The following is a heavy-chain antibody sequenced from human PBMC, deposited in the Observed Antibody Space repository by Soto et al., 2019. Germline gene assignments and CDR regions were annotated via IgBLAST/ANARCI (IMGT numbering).Heavy chain of an antibody. Sequence: VGSLRLSCAASGFTFTRYSMNWVRQAPGKGLEWVSSISSTTNYIYYGDSMKGRFTISRDNAKNSLYLEMNSLRAEDTAVYYCARESEDLTSNFNYWGQGTLVTVSS. CDR2: ISSTTNYI. J-gene: IGHJ4*02. CDR3: ARESEDLTSNFNY. V-gene: IGHV3-21*06. CDR1: GFTFTRYS.